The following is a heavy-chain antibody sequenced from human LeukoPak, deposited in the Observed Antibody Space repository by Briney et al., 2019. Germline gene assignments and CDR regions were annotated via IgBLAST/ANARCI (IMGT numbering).Heavy chain of an antibody. CDR1: GYTLTELS. CDR3: ATGDPSIAAAGSRTDY. D-gene: IGHD6-13*01. CDR2: FDPEDGET. Sequence: ASVKLSCKVSGYTLTELSMHWVRQAPGKGLEWMGGFDPEDGETIYAQKFQGRVTMTEDTSTDTAYMELSSLRSEDTAVYYCATGDPSIAAAGSRTDYWGQGTLVIVSS. J-gene: IGHJ4*02. V-gene: IGHV1-24*01.